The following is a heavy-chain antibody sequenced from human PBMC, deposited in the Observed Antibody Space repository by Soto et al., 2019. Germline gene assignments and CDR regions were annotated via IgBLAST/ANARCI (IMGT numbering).Heavy chain of an antibody. CDR1: GFPFSSYA. D-gene: IGHD4-4*01. CDR2: ISYDGSNK. Sequence: GGSLRLSCAASGFPFSSYAMHWVRQAPGKGLEWVAVISYDGSNKYYADSVKGRFTISRDNSKNTLYLQMNSLRAEDTAVYYCARDETPPVTTGYYYYYGMDVWGQGTTVTVSS. V-gene: IGHV3-30-3*01. J-gene: IGHJ6*02. CDR3: ARDETPPVTTGYYYYYGMDV.